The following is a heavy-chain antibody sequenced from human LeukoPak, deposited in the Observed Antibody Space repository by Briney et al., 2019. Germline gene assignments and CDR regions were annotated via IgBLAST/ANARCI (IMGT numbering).Heavy chain of an antibody. J-gene: IGHJ4*02. D-gene: IGHD6-13*01. Sequence: PGGSLRLSCAASGFTFSSYGMHWVRQAPGKGLEWVAVISYDGSNKYYADSVKGRFTISRDNSKNTLYLQMNSLRAEDTAVYYCAKEPLSYSSSWYPVRDWGQGTLVTVSS. CDR2: ISYDGSNK. CDR1: GFTFSSYG. CDR3: AKEPLSYSSSWYPVRD. V-gene: IGHV3-30*18.